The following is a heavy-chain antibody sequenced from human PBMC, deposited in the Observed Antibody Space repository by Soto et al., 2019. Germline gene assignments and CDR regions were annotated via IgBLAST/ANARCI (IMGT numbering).Heavy chain of an antibody. V-gene: IGHV1-2*04. D-gene: IGHD6-13*01. CDR1: GYTFTCYY. Sequence: ASVKVSCKASGYTFTCYYMHWVRQAPGQGLEWMGWINPNSGGTNYAQKFQGWVTMTRDTSISTAYMELSRLRSDDTAVYYCARDSVWIAAAGTRLGRWFDPWGQGTLVTVSS. CDR3: ARDSVWIAAAGTRLGRWFDP. CDR2: INPNSGGT. J-gene: IGHJ5*02.